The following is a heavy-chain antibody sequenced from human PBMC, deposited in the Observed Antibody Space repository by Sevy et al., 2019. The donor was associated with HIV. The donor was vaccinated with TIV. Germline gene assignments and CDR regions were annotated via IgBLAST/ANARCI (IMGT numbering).Heavy chain of an antibody. J-gene: IGHJ3*02. CDR1: GFTFSSYA. Sequence: GGSLRLSCAASGFTFSSYALNWVRQAPGKGLEWVSTIYGSRGFTYYADYVKGRFTISRDNSKNTLYLQMNSLRTEDTAVYFCAGGRYDSSGSFDAFDIWGQGTIVTVSS. D-gene: IGHD3-22*01. CDR3: AGGRYDSSGSFDAFDI. V-gene: IGHV3-23*01. CDR2: IYGSRGFT.